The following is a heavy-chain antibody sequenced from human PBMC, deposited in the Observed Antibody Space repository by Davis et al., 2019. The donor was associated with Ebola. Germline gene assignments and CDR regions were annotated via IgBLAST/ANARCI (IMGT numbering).Heavy chain of an antibody. J-gene: IGHJ4*02. CDR3: TRPYYYDSSGSDY. V-gene: IGHV3-73*01. D-gene: IGHD3-22*01. CDR2: IRSKANSYAT. Sequence: GGSLRLSCAASGITFSGFAMHWVRQASGKGLEWVGRIRSKANSYATAYAASVKARFTISRDDSKNTACLQMNSLKTEDTAVYYCTRPYYYDSSGSDYWGQGTLVTVSS. CDR1: GITFSGFA.